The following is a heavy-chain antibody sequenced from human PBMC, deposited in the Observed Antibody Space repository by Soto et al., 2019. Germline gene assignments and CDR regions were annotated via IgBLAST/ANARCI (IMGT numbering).Heavy chain of an antibody. D-gene: IGHD6-13*01. CDR2: IYYSGST. J-gene: IGHJ4*02. CDR3: ARRNSSSWFAGYYFDY. CDR1: GGSISSGGYY. V-gene: IGHV4-31*03. Sequence: SETLSLTCTVSGGSISSGGYYWSWIRQHPGKGLEWIGYIYYSGSTYYNPSLKSRVTISVDTSKNQFSLKLSSVTAADTAVYYCARRNSSSWFAGYYFDYWGQGTLVTVSS.